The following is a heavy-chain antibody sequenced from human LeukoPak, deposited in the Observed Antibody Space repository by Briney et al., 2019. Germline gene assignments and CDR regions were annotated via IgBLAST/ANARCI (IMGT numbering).Heavy chain of an antibody. J-gene: IGHJ1*01. CDR2: IYYSGST. V-gene: IGHV4-59*12. CDR3: ARATYCSSTSCYTISEYFQH. Sequence: PSETLSLTCTVSGGSISSYYWSWIRQPPGKGLEWIGYIYYSGSTYYNPSLKSRVTISVDTSKNQFSLKLSSVTAADTAVYYCARATYCSSTSCYTISEYFQHWGQGTLVTVSS. CDR1: GGSISSYY. D-gene: IGHD2-2*02.